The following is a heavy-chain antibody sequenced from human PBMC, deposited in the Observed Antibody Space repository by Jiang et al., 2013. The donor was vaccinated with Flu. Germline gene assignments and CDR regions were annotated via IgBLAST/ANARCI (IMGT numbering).Heavy chain of an antibody. CDR3: ARAIDVAAAGTIYFQH. V-gene: IGHV3-64*01. Sequence: SYSMQWVRQAPGKGLEYIASISSNGGSTYHANSVKGRFTISRDNSKNTLYLQMGGVRAEDMAVYYCARAIDVAAAGTIYFQHWGQGTLVTVSS. J-gene: IGHJ1*01. D-gene: IGHD6-13*01. CDR2: ISSNGGST. CDR1: SYS.